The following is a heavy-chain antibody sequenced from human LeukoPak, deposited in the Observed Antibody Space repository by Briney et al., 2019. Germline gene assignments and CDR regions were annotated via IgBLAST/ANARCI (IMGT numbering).Heavy chain of an antibody. CDR3: ARGSGYYYYYYMDV. CDR1: GYTFTSYD. CDR2: MNPDSGNT. D-gene: IGHD1-26*01. V-gene: IGHV1-8*01. Sequence: ASVKVSRKASGYTFTSYDINWVRQATGQGLEWMGWMNPDSGNTGYAQKFQGRVTMTRNTSISTAYMELSSLRSEDTAVYYCARGSGYYYYYYMDVWGKGTTVTVSS. J-gene: IGHJ6*03.